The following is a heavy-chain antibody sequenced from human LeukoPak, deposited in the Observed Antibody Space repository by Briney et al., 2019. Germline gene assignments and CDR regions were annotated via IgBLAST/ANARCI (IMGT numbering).Heavy chain of an antibody. CDR2: IYYSGST. J-gene: IGHJ5*02. CDR3: ARDGSSWELSWFDP. V-gene: IGHV4-59*01. D-gene: IGHD1-26*01. CDR1: GGSISSYY. Sequence: SETLSLTCTVSGGSISSYYWSWIRQPPGKGLEWIGYIYYSGSTNYNPSPKSRVTISVDTSKNQFSLKLSSVTAADTAVYYCARDGSSWELSWFDPWGQGTLVTVSS.